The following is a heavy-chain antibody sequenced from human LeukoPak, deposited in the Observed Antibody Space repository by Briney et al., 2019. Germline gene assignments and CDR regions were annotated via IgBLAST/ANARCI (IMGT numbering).Heavy chain of an antibody. CDR3: ARHLHEWELGWFDP. D-gene: IGHD1-26*01. CDR2: IYYSGST. V-gene: IGHV4-59*08. Sequence: NPSETLSLTCTVSGGSISSYYWSWIRQPPGKGLEWIGYIYYSGSTNYNPSLKSRVTISVDTSKNQFSLKLSSVTAADTAVYYCARHLHEWELGWFDPWGQGTLVTVSS. CDR1: GGSISSYY. J-gene: IGHJ5*02.